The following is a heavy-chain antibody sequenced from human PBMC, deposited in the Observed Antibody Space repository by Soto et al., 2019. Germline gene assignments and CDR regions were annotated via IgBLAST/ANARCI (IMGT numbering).Heavy chain of an antibody. J-gene: IGHJ4*02. V-gene: IGHV3-23*01. Sequence: EVQLLESGGGLVQPGGSLRISCAASGFTFSNYAMSWVRQAPGKGLEWVSAISGIGDRTYYADSVKGRFTISRDNSKSTVYLQMNSLRAEDTAVYYCAKDQRPEGRYYGSGSYYYWGQGTLVTVSS. CDR2: ISGIGDRT. CDR1: GFTFSNYA. D-gene: IGHD3-10*01. CDR3: AKDQRPEGRYYGSGSYYY.